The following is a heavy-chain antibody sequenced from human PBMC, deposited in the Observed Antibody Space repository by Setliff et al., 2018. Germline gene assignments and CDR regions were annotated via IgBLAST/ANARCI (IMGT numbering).Heavy chain of an antibody. V-gene: IGHV4-61*02. CDR1: GGSISSSSYY. Sequence: SETLSLTCTVSGGSISSSSYYWGWFRQSAGKGLEWIGRIYTGGSTNYNPSLKRRVTISLDTSKNHFSLTLTSVTAADTAVYYCARGRGLEWLPESWFDPWGQGTLVTVSS. J-gene: IGHJ5*02. CDR2: IYTGGST. CDR3: ARGRGLEWLPESWFDP. D-gene: IGHD3-3*01.